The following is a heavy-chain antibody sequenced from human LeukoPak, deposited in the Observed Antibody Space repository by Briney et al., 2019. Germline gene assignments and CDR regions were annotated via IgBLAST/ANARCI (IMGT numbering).Heavy chain of an antibody. CDR3: AKDREAEWELLFFDY. J-gene: IGHJ4*02. D-gene: IGHD1-26*01. CDR2: ISGSGGST. CDR1: GFTFSSYA. Sequence: PGGSLRLSCAASGFTFSSYAMSWVRQAPGKGLEWVSAISGSGGSTYYADSVKGRFTISRDNSKNTLYLQMNSLRAKDTAVYYCAKDREAEWELLFFDYWGQGTLVTVSS. V-gene: IGHV3-23*01.